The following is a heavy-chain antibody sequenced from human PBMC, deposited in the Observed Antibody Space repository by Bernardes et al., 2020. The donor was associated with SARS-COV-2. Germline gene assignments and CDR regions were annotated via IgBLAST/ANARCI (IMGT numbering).Heavy chain of an antibody. CDR1: GFTSRDYY. V-gene: IGHV3-11*06. CDR2: ISRSGRYT. CDR3: ARGKADFYDFWSEYSLDC. D-gene: IGHD3-3*01. Sequence: GSPRPSCAASGFTSRDYYMNWIPQATGKGLEWVSYISRSGRYTNYADSVKGRFTISRDNAKNSLYVQMNRLRAEDTAVYYCARGKADFYDFWSEYSLDCWGQGTLVTGAS. J-gene: IGHJ4*02.